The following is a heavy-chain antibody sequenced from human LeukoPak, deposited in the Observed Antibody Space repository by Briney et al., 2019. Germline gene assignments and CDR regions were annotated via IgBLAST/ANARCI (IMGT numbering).Heavy chain of an antibody. CDR3: ARVLQYQLHRLVWYFDL. J-gene: IGHJ2*01. CDR1: GGSISSYY. CDR2: IYYSGST. Sequence: KPSETLSLTCTVSGGSISSYYWSWIRQPPGKGLEWIGYIYYSGSTNYNPSLKSRVTISVDTSKNQFSLKLSSVTAADTAAYYCARVLQYQLHRLVWYFDLWGRGTLVTVSS. D-gene: IGHD2-2*01. V-gene: IGHV4-59*01.